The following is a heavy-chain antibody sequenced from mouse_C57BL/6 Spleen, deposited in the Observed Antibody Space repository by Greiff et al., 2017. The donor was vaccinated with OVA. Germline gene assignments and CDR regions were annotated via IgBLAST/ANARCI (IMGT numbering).Heavy chain of an antibody. D-gene: IGHD2-1*01. CDR3: ANGNLPLDY. Sequence: QVQLKQSGAELARPGASVKLSCKASGYTFTSYGISWVKQRTGQGLEWIGEIYPRSGNTYYNEKFKGKATLTADKSSSTAYMELRSLTSEDSAVYFCANGNLPLDYWGQGTTLTVSS. V-gene: IGHV1-81*01. J-gene: IGHJ2*01. CDR1: GYTFTSYG. CDR2: IYPRSGNT.